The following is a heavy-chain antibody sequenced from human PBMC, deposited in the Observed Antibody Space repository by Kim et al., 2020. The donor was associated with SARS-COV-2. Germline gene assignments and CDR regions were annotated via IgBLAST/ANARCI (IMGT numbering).Heavy chain of an antibody. V-gene: IGHV3-74*01. J-gene: IGHJ4*02. CDR3: ARRQFTSGWYYFDY. Sequence: AESMKGRFTISRNNAKTTLYLEMNSLRAEGTAVYYCARRQFTSGWYYFDYWGQGTLVTVSS. D-gene: IGHD6-19*01.